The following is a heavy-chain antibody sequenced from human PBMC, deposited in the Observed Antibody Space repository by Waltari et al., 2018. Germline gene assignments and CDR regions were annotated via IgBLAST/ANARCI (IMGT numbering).Heavy chain of an antibody. V-gene: IGHV1-2*02. Sequence: QVQLVQSGAEVKKPGASVKVSCQASGYTFTDSYLHWVRQAPGQGLEWMGRSNPNSGGTTDTQKFQGRVTMTRDTSSSTAYMELSRLRSDDTAVYYCARGGPAIFGVLITKRFDYWGQGTLVTVSS. D-gene: IGHD3-3*01. CDR2: SNPNSGGT. CDR1: GYTFTDSY. CDR3: ARGGPAIFGVLITKRFDY. J-gene: IGHJ4*02.